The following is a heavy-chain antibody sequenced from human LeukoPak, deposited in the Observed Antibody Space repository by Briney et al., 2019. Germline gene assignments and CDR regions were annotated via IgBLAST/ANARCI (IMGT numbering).Heavy chain of an antibody. D-gene: IGHD3-22*01. Sequence: GGSLRLSCAASGFTFSSYAMSWVRQAPGKGLEWVSAISGSGGSTYYADSVKGRFTISRDNSKNTLYLQMNSLRAEDTAVYYCAPLPMGASRGTRDAFDIWGQGTMVTVSS. CDR1: GFTFSSYA. CDR2: ISGSGGST. V-gene: IGHV3-23*01. J-gene: IGHJ3*02. CDR3: APLPMGASRGTRDAFDI.